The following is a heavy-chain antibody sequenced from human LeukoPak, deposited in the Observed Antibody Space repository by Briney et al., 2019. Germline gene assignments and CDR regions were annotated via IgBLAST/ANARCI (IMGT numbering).Heavy chain of an antibody. CDR1: GYTFTSYD. CDR2: MNPNSGNT. V-gene: IGHV1-8*01. D-gene: IGHD2-2*01. CDR3: ARGGVVVPAAKSPLYGMDV. J-gene: IGHJ6*02. Sequence: GSVTVSCKASGYTFTSYDMNWVRQAPGQGLEGMGWMNPNSGNTGYAQKFEGRDTITRNTSISTDYMELSSLRSEDTAVYYCARGGVVVPAAKSPLYGMDVWGQGTTVTAPS.